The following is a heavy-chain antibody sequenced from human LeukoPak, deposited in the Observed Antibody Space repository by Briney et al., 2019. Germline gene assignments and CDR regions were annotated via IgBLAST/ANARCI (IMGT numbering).Heavy chain of an antibody. D-gene: IGHD3-10*01. CDR1: GYSFTSYW. Sequence: GESLKISCKGSGYSFTSYWIGWVRQMPGKGLEWMGIIYPGDSDTRYSPSFQGQVTISADKSISTDYLQWRSLKASDTAMYYCARLIYGSGSYYHEIRDYWGQGTLVTVSS. J-gene: IGHJ4*02. CDR2: IYPGDSDT. V-gene: IGHV5-51*01. CDR3: ARLIYGSGSYYHEIRDY.